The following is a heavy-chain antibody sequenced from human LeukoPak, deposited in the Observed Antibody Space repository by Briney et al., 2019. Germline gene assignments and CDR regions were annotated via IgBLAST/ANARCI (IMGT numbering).Heavy chain of an antibody. D-gene: IGHD3-22*01. J-gene: IGHJ5*02. CDR2: ISYDGNTK. Sequence: PGGSLRLSCLGSGFTFRNYPMYWVRQAPGKGLEWMAVISYDGNTKYYADSVKGRFTISRDNSKNTLYLQMNSLRAEDTAVYYCAQLPSIVALNWFDPWGQGTLVTVSS. CDR1: GFTFRNYP. CDR3: AQLPSIVALNWFDP. V-gene: IGHV3-30*04.